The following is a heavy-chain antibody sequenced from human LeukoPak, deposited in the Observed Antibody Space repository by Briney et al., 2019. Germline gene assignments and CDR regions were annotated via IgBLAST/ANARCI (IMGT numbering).Heavy chain of an antibody. D-gene: IGHD6-13*01. CDR2: INHSGST. V-gene: IGHV4-34*01. CDR1: GGSFSGYY. Sequence: PSETPSLTCAVYGGSFSGYYWSWIRQPPGKGLEWIGEINHSGSTNYNPSLKSRVTISVDTSKNQFSLKLSSVTAAYMAVYYCARRGSIWYRGEGLNYYMDVWGKGTTVTVSS. J-gene: IGHJ6*03. CDR3: ARRGSIWYRGEGLNYYMDV.